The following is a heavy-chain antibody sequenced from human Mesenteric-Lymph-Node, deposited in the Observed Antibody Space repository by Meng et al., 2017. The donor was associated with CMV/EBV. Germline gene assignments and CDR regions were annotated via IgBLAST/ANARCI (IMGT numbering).Heavy chain of an antibody. CDR3: ALIGGYCSRTSGYDS. CDR2: ISGSGDST. J-gene: IGHJ4*02. CDR1: GFALSSYS. V-gene: IGHV3-23*01. Sequence: GESLKISCAASGFALSSYSMNWVRQAPGKGLEWVSAISGSGDSTYFADPVQGRFTISRDNSKNKLYLQMNSLRAEDTALYYCALIGGYCSRTSGYDSWGQGTLVTVSS. D-gene: IGHD2-2*03.